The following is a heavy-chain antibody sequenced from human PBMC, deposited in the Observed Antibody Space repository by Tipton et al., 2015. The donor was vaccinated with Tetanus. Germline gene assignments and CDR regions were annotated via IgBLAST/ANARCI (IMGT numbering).Heavy chain of an antibody. V-gene: IGHV4-31*03. CDR2: IFSGGTT. CDR3: ARDRHPYRISGAFRGNDALDI. D-gene: IGHD1-26*01. J-gene: IGHJ4*03. CDR1: GDSISSGGYY. Sequence: LRLSCTVAGDSISSGGYYWNWARQNPGKGLEWLGYIFSGGTTFYSPSLNGRVSMSLDTSKNLFALRLASVTAADTAVYYCARDRHPYRISGAFRGNDALDIWGPGALVTVSS.